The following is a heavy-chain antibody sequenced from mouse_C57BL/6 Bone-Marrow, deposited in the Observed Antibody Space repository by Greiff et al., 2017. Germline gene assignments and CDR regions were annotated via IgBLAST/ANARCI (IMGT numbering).Heavy chain of an antibody. CDR2: ISDGGSYT. CDR1: GFTFSSYA. V-gene: IGHV5-4*01. CDR3: ARDTY. J-gene: IGHJ2*01. Sequence: EVQLQESGGGLVKPGGSLKLSCAASGFTFSSYAMSWVRQTPEKRLEWVATISDGGSYTYYPDNVKGRFTISRDNAKNNRYLQMSHLKSEDTAMYYCARDTYWGQGTTLTVSS.